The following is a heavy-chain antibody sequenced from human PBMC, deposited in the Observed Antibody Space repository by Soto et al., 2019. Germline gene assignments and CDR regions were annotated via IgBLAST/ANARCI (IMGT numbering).Heavy chain of an antibody. Sequence: QVQLQESGPGLVKPSETLSLTCTVSGGSISGYYCSWIRQPPGKGLEWIGYIFYSGSTNYNPSLKSRVTLSVDTSKNQFSLRLSSVTAADTAVYYCVRHRGIATAPDYWGQGTLVTVSS. CDR3: VRHRGIATAPDY. V-gene: IGHV4-59*08. CDR2: IFYSGST. J-gene: IGHJ4*02. CDR1: GGSISGYY. D-gene: IGHD6-13*01.